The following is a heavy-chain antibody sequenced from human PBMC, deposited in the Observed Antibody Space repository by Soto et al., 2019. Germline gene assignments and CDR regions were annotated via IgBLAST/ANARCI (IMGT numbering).Heavy chain of an antibody. CDR1: GFSISSDYF. Sequence: PSETLSLTCAVSGFSISSDYFWGWIRQPPGKGLEWIGSIYHTGTTYYSPSLKSRATIFLDTSKNQFSLNLTSVTAADTAIYYCARDCLRYFDSSGYYSGPPLDYWGQGARVTVSS. V-gene: IGHV4-38-2*02. CDR3: ARDCLRYFDSSGYYSGPPLDY. J-gene: IGHJ4*02. CDR2: IYHTGTT. D-gene: IGHD3-22*01.